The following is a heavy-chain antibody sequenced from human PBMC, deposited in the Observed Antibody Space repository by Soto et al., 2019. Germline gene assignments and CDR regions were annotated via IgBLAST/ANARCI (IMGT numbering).Heavy chain of an antibody. Sequence: PGGSLRLSCSASGVSFRSYAMNWVRQAPGKGLEYVSIISSNDGSSTYYADSVRGRFTISRDNSKNTLYLQMSSLTTDDTAVYYCVRESFVLTEWGQGTLVTVSS. J-gene: IGHJ4*02. CDR2: ISSNDGSST. V-gene: IGHV3-64D*08. CDR3: VRESFVLTE. CDR1: GVSFRSYA.